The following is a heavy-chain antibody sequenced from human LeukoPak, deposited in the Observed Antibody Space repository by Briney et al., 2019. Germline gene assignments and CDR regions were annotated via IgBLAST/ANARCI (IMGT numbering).Heavy chain of an antibody. CDR2: INHSGST. CDR1: GGSFSGYY. D-gene: IGHD6-13*01. Sequence: PSETLSLTCAVYGGSFSGYYWSWIRQPPGKGLEWIGEINHSGSTNYNPSLKSRVTISVDTSKNQFSLELSSVTAADTAVYYCARTEAAADYYYYYMDVWGKGTTVTVSS. J-gene: IGHJ6*03. V-gene: IGHV4-34*01. CDR3: ARTEAAADYYYYYMDV.